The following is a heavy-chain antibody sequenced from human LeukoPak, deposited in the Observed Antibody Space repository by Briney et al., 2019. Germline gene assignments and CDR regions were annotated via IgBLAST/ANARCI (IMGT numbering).Heavy chain of an antibody. CDR3: ARDNPYGDAFDI. CDR2: ISAYNGNT. J-gene: IGHJ3*02. Sequence: GESLKISCKASGYTFTSYGISWVRQAPGQGLEWMGWISAYNGNTNYAQKLQGRVTMTTDTSTSTAYMELRSLRSDDTAVYYCARDNPYGDAFDIWGQGTMVTVSS. V-gene: IGHV1-18*01. D-gene: IGHD2-8*01. CDR1: GYTFTSYG.